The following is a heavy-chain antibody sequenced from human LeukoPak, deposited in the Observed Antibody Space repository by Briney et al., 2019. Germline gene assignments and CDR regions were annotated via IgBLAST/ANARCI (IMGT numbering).Heavy chain of an antibody. Sequence: PGGSLRLSCAASGFTFSSYAMSWVRQAPGKGLEWVSAISGSGGSTYYADSVKGRFTISRDNSKNTLYLQMNSLRAEDTAVYYCAKGEGYCSSTSCYWGEYFQHWGQGTLVTVSS. V-gene: IGHV3-23*01. CDR3: AKGEGYCSSTSCYWGEYFQH. D-gene: IGHD2-2*01. CDR1: GFTFSSYA. CDR2: ISGSGGST. J-gene: IGHJ1*01.